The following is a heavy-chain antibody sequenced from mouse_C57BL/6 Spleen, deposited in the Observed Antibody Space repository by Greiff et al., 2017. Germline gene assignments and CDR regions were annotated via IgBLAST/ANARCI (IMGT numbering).Heavy chain of an antibody. V-gene: IGHV1-26*01. CDR3: AKLGLDY. Sequence: EVKLQQSGPELVKPGASVKISCKASGYTFTDYYMNWVKQSHGKSLEWIGDINPNNGGTSYNQKFKGKATLTVDKSSSTAYMELRSLTSEDSAVYYCAKLGLDYWGQGTTLTVSS. CDR2: INPNNGGT. J-gene: IGHJ2*01. CDR1: GYTFTDYY. D-gene: IGHD4-1*01.